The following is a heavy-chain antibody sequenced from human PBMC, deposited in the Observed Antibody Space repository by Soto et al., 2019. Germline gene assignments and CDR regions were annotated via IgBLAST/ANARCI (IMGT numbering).Heavy chain of an antibody. Sequence: QVQLVQSGAEVKKPGASVKVSCKASGYTFTSYDINWVRQATGQGLEWMGWMNPNSGNTGYAQKFQGRVTMTRNTSISTAYMELSSLRSEDTAVYYCARVKPRTEGDDYYYYGMDVWGQGTTVTVSS. CDR3: ARVKPRTEGDDYYYYGMDV. D-gene: IGHD1-1*01. CDR1: GYTFTSYD. J-gene: IGHJ6*02. CDR2: MNPNSGNT. V-gene: IGHV1-8*01.